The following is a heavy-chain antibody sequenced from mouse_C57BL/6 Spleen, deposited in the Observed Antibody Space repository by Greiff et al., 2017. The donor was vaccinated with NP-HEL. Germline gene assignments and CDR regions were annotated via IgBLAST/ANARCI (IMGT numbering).Heavy chain of an antibody. V-gene: IGHV3-1*01. CDR1: GYSITSGYD. CDR2: ISYSGST. Sequence: EVKLQESGPGMVKPSQSLSLTCTVTGYSITSGYDWHRIRHFPGNKLEWMGYISYSGSTNYNPSLKSRISITHDTSKNHFFLKLNSVTTEDTATYYCARGDGYYGAGAMDYWGQGTSVTVSS. CDR3: ARGDGYYGAGAMDY. J-gene: IGHJ4*01. D-gene: IGHD2-3*01.